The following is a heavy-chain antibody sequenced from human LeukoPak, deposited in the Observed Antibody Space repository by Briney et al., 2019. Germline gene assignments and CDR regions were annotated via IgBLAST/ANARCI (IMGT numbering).Heavy chain of an antibody. J-gene: IGHJ6*03. CDR2: ISIDGGRT. CDR1: GFTFSNAW. D-gene: IGHD6-25*01. Sequence: GGSLRPSCAASGFTFSNAWMSWFRQAPGKGPEWVSTISIDGGRTYYADSVKGRFTVSRDTSKNTLYLQMNSLRAEDTAVYYCARKGIGSSRYQNMDVWGKGTTVTVSS. CDR3: ARKGIGSSRYQNMDV. V-gene: IGHV3-23*01.